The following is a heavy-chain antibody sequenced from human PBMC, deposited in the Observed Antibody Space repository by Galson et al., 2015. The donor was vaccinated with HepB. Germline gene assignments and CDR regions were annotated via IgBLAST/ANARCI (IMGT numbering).Heavy chain of an antibody. CDR2: INPNSGGT. CDR3: ARDYYGSGSYYTYYFDY. J-gene: IGHJ4*02. Sequence: SVKVSCKASGYTFTGYYMHWVRQAPGQGLEWMGWINPNSGGTNYAQKFQGWVTMTRDTSISTAYMELSRLRSDDTAVYYCARDYYGSGSYYTYYFDYWGQGTLVTVSS. V-gene: IGHV1-2*04. D-gene: IGHD3-10*01. CDR1: GYTFTGYY.